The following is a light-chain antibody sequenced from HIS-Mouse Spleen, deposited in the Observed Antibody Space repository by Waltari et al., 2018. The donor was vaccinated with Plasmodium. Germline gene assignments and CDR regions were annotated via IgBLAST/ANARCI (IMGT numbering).Light chain of an antibody. CDR2: EDS. J-gene: IGLJ3*02. CDR3: YSTDSSGNHRV. Sequence: SNELTQPPSVSVSPGQTAMITCSGDALPKKYAYWYQQKSGQAPVLVIYEDSKRPSGIPERFSGSSSGTMATLTISGAQVEDEADYYCYSTDSSGNHRVFGGGTKLTVL. V-gene: IGLV3-10*01. CDR1: ALPKKY.